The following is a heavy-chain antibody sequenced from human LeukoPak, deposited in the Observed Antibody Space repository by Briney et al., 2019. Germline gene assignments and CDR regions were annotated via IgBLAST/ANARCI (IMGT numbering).Heavy chain of an antibody. Sequence: PGGSLRLSCAASGFTFSSYSMNWVRQAPGKGLEWVSSISSSSSYIYYADSVKGRFTISRDNAKNSLYLQMNSLRAEDTAVYYCARDSSTAVAGTGAPFDHWGQGTLVTVSS. CDR1: GFTFSSYS. J-gene: IGHJ4*02. CDR2: ISSSSSYI. V-gene: IGHV3-21*01. D-gene: IGHD6-19*01. CDR3: ARDSSTAVAGTGAPFDH.